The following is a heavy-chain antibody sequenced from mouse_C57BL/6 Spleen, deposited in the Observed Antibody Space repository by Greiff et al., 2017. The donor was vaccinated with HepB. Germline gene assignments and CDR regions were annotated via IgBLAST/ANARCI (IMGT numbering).Heavy chain of an antibody. J-gene: IGHJ4*01. Sequence: VQLQQSGGGLVQPGGSLSLSCAASGFTFTDYYMSWVRQPPGKALEWLGFIRNKANGYTTEYSASVKGRFTISRDNSQSILYLQMNALRAEDSATYYCARLFSITTVEDYAMDYWGQGTSVTVSS. CDR2: IRNKANGYTT. CDR1: GFTFTDYY. CDR3: ARLFSITTVEDYAMDY. D-gene: IGHD1-1*01. V-gene: IGHV7-3*01.